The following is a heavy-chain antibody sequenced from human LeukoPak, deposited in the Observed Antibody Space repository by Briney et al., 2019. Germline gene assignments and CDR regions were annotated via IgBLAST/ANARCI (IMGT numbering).Heavy chain of an antibody. CDR1: GFTFSSYS. D-gene: IGHD3-10*01. V-gene: IGHV3-30*18. Sequence: EGSLRLPCAASGFTFSSYSMNWVRQAPGKGLEWVAVISYDGSNTYYADSVKARFTIPRDNSKHMLYLQMNSLRAEDTVVYYCAKPYYYGSRSYMDYWGQGTLVSVSS. CDR3: AKPYYYGSRSYMDY. CDR2: ISYDGSNT. J-gene: IGHJ4*02.